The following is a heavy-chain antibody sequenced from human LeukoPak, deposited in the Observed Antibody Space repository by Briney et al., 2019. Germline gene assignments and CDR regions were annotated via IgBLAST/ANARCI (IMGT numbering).Heavy chain of an antibody. CDR2: ISSSSSYI. D-gene: IGHD3-16*02. Sequence: PGGSLRLSCAASGFTFSSYSMNWVRQAPGKGLEWVSSISSSSSYIYYADSVKGRFTISRDNAKNSLYLQMNSLRAEDTAVYYCARSLRSYRYDFDYWGQGTLVTVSS. CDR1: GFTFSSYS. J-gene: IGHJ4*02. V-gene: IGHV3-21*01. CDR3: ARSLRSYRYDFDY.